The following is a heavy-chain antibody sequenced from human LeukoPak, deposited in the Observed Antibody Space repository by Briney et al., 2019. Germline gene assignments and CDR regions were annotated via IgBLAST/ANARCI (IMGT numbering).Heavy chain of an antibody. CDR1: GGSISSSNW. D-gene: IGHD6-19*01. Sequence: SETLSLTCAVSGGSISSSNWWSWVRQPPGKGLEWIGEIYHSGSTNYNPSLKSRVTISVDKSKNQFSLKLSSVTAADTVVYYCTSKGGIAVAGVKVSWFDPWGQGTLVTVSS. V-gene: IGHV4-4*02. J-gene: IGHJ5*02. CDR2: IYHSGST. CDR3: TSKGGIAVAGVKVSWFDP.